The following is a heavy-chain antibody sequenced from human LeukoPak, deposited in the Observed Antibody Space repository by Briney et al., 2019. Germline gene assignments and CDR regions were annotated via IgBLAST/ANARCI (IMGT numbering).Heavy chain of an antibody. CDR1: GYTFTSYG. V-gene: IGHV1-18*01. CDR3: ARTEMVVAASNY. D-gene: IGHD2-15*01. J-gene: IGHJ4*02. CDR2: ICAYNGNT. Sequence: ASVKVSCKASGYTFTSYGISWVRQAPRHAREWVGWICAYNGNTNYAQKLQGRVTMTTDTSPSTAYMELRSLRYDDTAVYYCARTEMVVAASNYWGQGTLVTVSS.